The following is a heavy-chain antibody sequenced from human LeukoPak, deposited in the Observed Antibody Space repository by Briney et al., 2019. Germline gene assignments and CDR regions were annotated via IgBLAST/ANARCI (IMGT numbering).Heavy chain of an antibody. D-gene: IGHD6-19*01. V-gene: IGHV3-30*04. CDR3: ARGQLYSSGWFPTSRYYGMDV. CDR1: GFTFSSYA. CDR2: ISYDGSNK. Sequence: GGALRLSCAASGFTFSSYAMHWVRQAPGKGLEWVAVISYDGSNKYYADSVKGRFTISRDNSKNTLYLQMNSLRAEDTAVYYCARGQLYSSGWFPTSRYYGMDVWGQGTTVTVSS. J-gene: IGHJ6*02.